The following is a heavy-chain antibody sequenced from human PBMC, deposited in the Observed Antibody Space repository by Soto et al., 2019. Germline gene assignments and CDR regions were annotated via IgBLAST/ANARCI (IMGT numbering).Heavy chain of an antibody. Sequence: QVQLQESGPGLVKPSGTLSLTCAVSGGSISSSNWWSWVRQPPGKGLEWIGEIYHSGSTNYNPSLKSRVTISVDKSKNQFSLKLSSVTAADTAVYYCARAFIPWTRTVVETKYFDYWGQGTLVTVSS. V-gene: IGHV4-4*02. CDR2: IYHSGST. CDR1: GGSISSSNW. D-gene: IGHD2-15*01. CDR3: ARAFIPWTRTVVETKYFDY. J-gene: IGHJ4*02.